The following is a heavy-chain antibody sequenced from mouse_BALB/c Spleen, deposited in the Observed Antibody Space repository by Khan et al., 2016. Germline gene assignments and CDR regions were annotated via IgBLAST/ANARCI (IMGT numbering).Heavy chain of an antibody. J-gene: IGHJ2*01. CDR3: TRGDYYGSGY. Sequence: VQLQQSGPDLVKPSQSLSLTCTVTGYSISSGYSWHWIRQFPGNKLEWMAYIHYSGSTNYNPSLKSRISITRDTSKNQFFLQLISVTTEDTATYYCTRGDYYGSGYWGQGTTLTVSS. CDR1: GYSISSGYS. CDR2: IHYSGST. D-gene: IGHD1-1*01. V-gene: IGHV3-1*02.